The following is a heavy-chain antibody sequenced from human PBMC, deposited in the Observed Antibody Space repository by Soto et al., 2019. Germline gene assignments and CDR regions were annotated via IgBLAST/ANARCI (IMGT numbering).Heavy chain of an antibody. Sequence: SVKVSCKASGGTFSSYTISWVRQAPGQGLEWMGRIIPILGIANYAQKFQGRVTITADKSTSTAYMELSSLRSEDTAVYYCATDHRYPEFPGGVEFDPWGQGTLVNVSS. CDR2: IIPILGIA. CDR3: ATDHRYPEFPGGVEFDP. D-gene: IGHD3-16*01. CDR1: GGTFSSYT. V-gene: IGHV1-69*04. J-gene: IGHJ5*02.